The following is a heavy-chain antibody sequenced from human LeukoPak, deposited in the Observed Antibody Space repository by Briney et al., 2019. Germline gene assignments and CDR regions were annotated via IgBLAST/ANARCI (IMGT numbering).Heavy chain of an antibody. V-gene: IGHV3-53*01. CDR3: ARLIAYYDFWSGYSTGCFDY. CDR1: GFTVSSNY. J-gene: IGHJ4*02. D-gene: IGHD3-3*01. Sequence: QPGGPLRLSCAASGFTVSSNYISWVRQAPGKGLEWVSVIYSGGSTYYADSVKGRFTISRDNSKNTLYLQMNSLRAEDTAVYYCARLIAYYDFWSGYSTGCFDYWGQGTLVTVSS. CDR2: IYSGGST.